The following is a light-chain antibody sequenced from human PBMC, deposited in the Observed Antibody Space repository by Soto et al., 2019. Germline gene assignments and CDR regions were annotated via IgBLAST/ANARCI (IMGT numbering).Light chain of an antibody. CDR2: NNN. CDR1: SSNIGSYS. Sequence: QSVLTQPPSASETPGQRVTISCSGSSSNIGSYSVNWYQQLPGTAPKLLIYNNNQRPSGVPDRFSGSKSGTSASLTISGLQSEDEAGYYCAAWDASLNGPVFGGGTKVTVL. J-gene: IGLJ2*01. CDR3: AAWDASLNGPV. V-gene: IGLV1-44*01.